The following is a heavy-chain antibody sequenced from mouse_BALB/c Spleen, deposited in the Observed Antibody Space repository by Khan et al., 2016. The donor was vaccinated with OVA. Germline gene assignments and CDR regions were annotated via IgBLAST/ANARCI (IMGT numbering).Heavy chain of an antibody. V-gene: IGHV2-6-1*01. CDR2: IWSDGST. CDR1: GFSLTNYG. Sequence: VQLQESGPGLVAPSQSLSITCTISGFSLTNYGVHWVRQPPGKGLEWLVVIWSDGSTTYDSDLKSRLTISKDNSKSQVVLKMDSLQTDDSAMYYCTRQPYDQCHVMDYWGQGTSVTVSS. J-gene: IGHJ4*01. CDR3: TRQPYDQCHVMDY. D-gene: IGHD6-1*01.